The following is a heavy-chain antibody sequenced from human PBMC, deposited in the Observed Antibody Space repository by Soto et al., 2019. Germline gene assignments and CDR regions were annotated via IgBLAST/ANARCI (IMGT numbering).Heavy chain of an antibody. V-gene: IGHV3-21*01. J-gene: IGHJ4*02. CDR3: ARAGRRVTIFGVDSIDY. D-gene: IGHD3-3*01. CDR1: GFTFSSYS. Sequence: PGGSLRLSCAASGFTFSSYSMNWVRQAPGKGLEWVSSISSSSSYIYYADSVKGRFTISRDNAKNSLYLQMNSLRAVDTAVYYCARAGRRVTIFGVDSIDYWGQGTLVTVSS. CDR2: ISSSSSYI.